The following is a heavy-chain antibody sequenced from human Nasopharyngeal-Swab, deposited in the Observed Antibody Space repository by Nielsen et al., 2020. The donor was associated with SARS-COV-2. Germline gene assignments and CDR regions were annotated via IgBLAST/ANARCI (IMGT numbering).Heavy chain of an antibody. J-gene: IGHJ4*02. CDR1: GFTFSSYA. Sequence: GESLKISCAASGFTFSSYAMNWDRQGPGKGLEWVSEISGSGGTTYYADSVKGRFTISRDNSKNTLHLQMNSLRVEDTGVYYCAKGLHSSSWPVGYWGQGTLVTVSS. D-gene: IGHD6-6*01. CDR2: ISGSGGTT. V-gene: IGHV3-23*01. CDR3: AKGLHSSSWPVGY.